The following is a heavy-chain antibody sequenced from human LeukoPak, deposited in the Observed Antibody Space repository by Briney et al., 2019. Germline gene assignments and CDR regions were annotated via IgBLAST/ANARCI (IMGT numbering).Heavy chain of an antibody. CDR1: GGSISSYY. V-gene: IGHV4-59*01. J-gene: IGHJ6*03. Sequence: SETLSLTCTVSGGSISSYYWSWIRQPPGKGLGWIGYIYYSGSTNYNPSLKSRVTISVDTSKNQFSLKLSSVTAADTAVYYCARGEAYYYYMDVWGKGTTVTVSS. CDR2: IYYSGST. D-gene: IGHD3-16*01. CDR3: ARGEAYYYYMDV.